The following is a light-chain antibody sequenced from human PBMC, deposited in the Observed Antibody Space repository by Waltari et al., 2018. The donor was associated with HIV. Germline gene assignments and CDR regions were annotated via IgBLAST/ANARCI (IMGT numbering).Light chain of an antibody. CDR3: STWDDRLSDRV. Sequence: QSVLTQPPSASGTPGQRVTISCSGSSSNIGRSYIYWYQQLPGTAPKLLIYGSNQRPSGVPDRFSGSKSGSSASLAISGLRSEDEAVYYCSTWDDRLSDRVFGGGTKLTVL. V-gene: IGLV1-47*01. CDR1: SSNIGRSY. CDR2: GSN. J-gene: IGLJ3*02.